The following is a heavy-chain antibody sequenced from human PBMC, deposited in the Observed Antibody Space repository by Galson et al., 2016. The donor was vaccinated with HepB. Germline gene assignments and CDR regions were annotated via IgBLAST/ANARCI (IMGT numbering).Heavy chain of an antibody. V-gene: IGHV4-31*03. J-gene: IGHJ4*02. CDR2: IYYSGNT. CDR1: GGSISSVGHY. Sequence: TLSLTCSVSGGSISSVGHYWSWIRQHPGKGLEWIGYIYYSGNTYYNPSLKSRVTISVDTSESQFSLKLSSVTAADTAVYYCARAVLPNQCGYYFDYWGQGTLVTASS. D-gene: IGHD1-14*01. CDR3: ARAVLPNQCGYYFDY.